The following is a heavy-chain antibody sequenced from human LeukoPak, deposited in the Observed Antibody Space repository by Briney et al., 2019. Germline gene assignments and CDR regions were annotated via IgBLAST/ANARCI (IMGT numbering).Heavy chain of an antibody. V-gene: IGHV1-18*01. D-gene: IGHD1-26*01. CDR1: GYTFTSYG. CDR3: ARAHSGGSYWGGYYYYYMDV. CDR2: ISAYNGNT. Sequence: ASVKVSCKASGYTFTSYGISWVRQAPGQGLEWRGWISAYNGNTNYAQKLQGRVTMTTDTSTSTAYMELRDLRSDDTAVYYCARAHSGGSYWGGYYYYYMDVWGKGTTVTASS. J-gene: IGHJ6*03.